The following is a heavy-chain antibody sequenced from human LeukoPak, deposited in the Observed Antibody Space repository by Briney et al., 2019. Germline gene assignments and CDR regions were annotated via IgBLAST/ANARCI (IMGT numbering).Heavy chain of an antibody. CDR2: IASRPAGGAI. CDR3: TTEGQQMESSGFGY. D-gene: IGHD6-13*01. V-gene: IGHV3-15*07. J-gene: IGHJ4*02. Sequence: GGSLRLSCAASGFTFTYAWMNWVRQAPGEGLEWVGRIASRPAGGAIDYADSVRGRFTISRDDSKNTLYLQMNSLKTEDTAVYYCTTEGQQMESSGFGYWGQGTPVTVSS. CDR1: GFTFTYAW.